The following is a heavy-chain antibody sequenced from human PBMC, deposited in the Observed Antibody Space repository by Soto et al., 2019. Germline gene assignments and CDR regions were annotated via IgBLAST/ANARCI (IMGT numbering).Heavy chain of an antibody. Sequence: GGSLRLSCAASGFTFSSYSMNWVRQAPGKGLEWVSYISSSSSTIYYADSVKGRFTISRDNAKNSLYLQMNSLRDEDTALYYCARDPGDGYNPGAFDIWGQGTMVTVSS. V-gene: IGHV3-48*02. J-gene: IGHJ3*02. D-gene: IGHD5-12*01. CDR1: GFTFSSYS. CDR3: ARDPGDGYNPGAFDI. CDR2: ISSSSSTI.